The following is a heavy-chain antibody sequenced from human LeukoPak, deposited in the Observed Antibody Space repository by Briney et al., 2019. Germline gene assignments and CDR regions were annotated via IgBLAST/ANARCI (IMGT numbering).Heavy chain of an antibody. CDR2: INSDGSST. D-gene: IGHD3-22*01. Sequence: GGSLRLSCVASGFTFSSYWMHWVRQAPGKGLVWVSRINSDGSSTSYADSVKGRFTISRDNAKNTLYLQMNSLRAEDTAVYYCARGPGYYDSSGYPAWYYGMDVWGQGTTVTVSS. J-gene: IGHJ6*02. V-gene: IGHV3-74*01. CDR3: ARGPGYYDSSGYPAWYYGMDV. CDR1: GFTFSSYW.